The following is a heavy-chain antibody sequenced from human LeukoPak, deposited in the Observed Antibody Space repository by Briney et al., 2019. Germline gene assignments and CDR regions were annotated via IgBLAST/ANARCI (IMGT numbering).Heavy chain of an antibody. Sequence: GGSLRLSCAASGFNFSSYDMHWVRQAPGKGLGWVAFIRNDGSNKYYADSVKGRFTISRDNSKSTLFLQMNSLRAEDTAVYYCAKGDTSWGQGTLVTVTS. J-gene: IGHJ5*02. D-gene: IGHD2-21*02. CDR3: AKGDTS. V-gene: IGHV3-30*02. CDR1: GFNFSSYD. CDR2: IRNDGSNK.